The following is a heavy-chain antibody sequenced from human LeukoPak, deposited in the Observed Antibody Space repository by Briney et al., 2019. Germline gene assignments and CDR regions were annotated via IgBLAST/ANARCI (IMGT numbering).Heavy chain of an antibody. J-gene: IGHJ4*02. CDR3: ARRYSYGPYFDY. CDR1: GFTFDDYV. Sequence: GGSLRLSCAASGFTFDDYVMNWVRQAPGKGLEWVSGLNGNGDSTGFADSVKGRFTMSRDNAKNSLYLQMNSLRAEDTAVYYCARRYSYGPYFDYWGQGTLVTVSS. V-gene: IGHV3-20*04. CDR2: LNGNGDST. D-gene: IGHD5-18*01.